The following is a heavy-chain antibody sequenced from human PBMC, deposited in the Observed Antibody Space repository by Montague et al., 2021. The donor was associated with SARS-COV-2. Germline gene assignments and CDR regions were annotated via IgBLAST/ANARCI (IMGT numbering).Heavy chain of an antibody. V-gene: IGHV6-1*01. D-gene: IGHD2-2*01. J-gene: IGHJ4*02. Sequence: CAISGDSVSSNIATWNWIRQSPSRGLEWLGRTYYRSKWYNDYAESVKSRITIDPDTSTHQFSLHLNSVTPEDTAVYYCARIPVGSKYYFDFWGQGTLVTVSS. CDR2: TYYRSKWYN. CDR3: ARIPVGSKYYFDF. CDR1: GDSVSSNIAT.